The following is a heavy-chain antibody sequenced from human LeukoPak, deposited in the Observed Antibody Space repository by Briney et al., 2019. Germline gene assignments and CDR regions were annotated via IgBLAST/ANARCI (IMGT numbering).Heavy chain of an antibody. CDR1: GFTFSSYA. Sequence: PGGSLRLSCAASGFTFSSYAMHWVRQAPGKGLEWVAVISYDGSNKYYADSVKGRFTISIDNSKNTLYLQMNSLRAEDTAVYYCARDSDYWGQGTLVTVSS. CDR3: ARDSDY. CDR2: ISYDGSNK. V-gene: IGHV3-30-3*01. J-gene: IGHJ4*02.